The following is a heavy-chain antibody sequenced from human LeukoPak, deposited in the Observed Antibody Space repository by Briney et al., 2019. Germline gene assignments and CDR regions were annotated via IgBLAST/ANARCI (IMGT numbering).Heavy chain of an antibody. CDR2: IIPIFGTA. Sequence: SSVQVSCKASGGTSSSYAINCVRQAPQHALEWMEPIIPIFGTATYAQNLQVRVTITADKSTSTAYMELSSLRSEDTAVYYSARAAHLVVPAAAYYYYYGMDVWGKGTTVTVSS. D-gene: IGHD2-2*01. J-gene: IGHJ6*04. CDR3: ARAAHLVVPAAAYYYYYGMDV. CDR1: GGTSSSYA. V-gene: IGHV1-69*06.